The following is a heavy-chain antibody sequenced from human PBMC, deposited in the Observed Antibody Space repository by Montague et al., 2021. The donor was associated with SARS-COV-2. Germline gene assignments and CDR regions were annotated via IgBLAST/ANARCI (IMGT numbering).Heavy chain of an antibody. V-gene: IGHV4-34*01. J-gene: IGHJ6*03. CDR2: INHGGST. Sequence: SETLSLTCAVHGTSFSGYYWNWIRQPPGKGLEWIGEINHGGSTKYSPSLKRRLTISADTSNNQFSLKLTSVAAADTAVYYCARLRDGVVPSPILGVGPYYSYYYMDVWGGGTTVTVSS. CDR1: GTSFSGYY. CDR3: ARLRDGVVPSPILGVGPYYSYYYMDV. D-gene: IGHD3-10*01.